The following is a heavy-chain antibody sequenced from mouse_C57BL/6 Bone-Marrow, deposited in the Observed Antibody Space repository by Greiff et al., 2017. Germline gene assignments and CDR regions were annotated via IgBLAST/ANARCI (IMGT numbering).Heavy chain of an antibody. CDR3: AKNSDYGIPYFDV. D-gene: IGHD2-1*01. J-gene: IGHJ1*03. Sequence: VQLVESGPGLVQPSQSLSITCTVSGFSLTSYGVHWVRQSPGKGLEWLGVIWRGGSTDYNAAFMSRLSITKDNSKSQVFFKMNSLQADDTAIYYCAKNSDYGIPYFDVWGTGTTVTVSS. V-gene: IGHV2-5*01. CDR2: IWRGGST. CDR1: GFSLTSYG.